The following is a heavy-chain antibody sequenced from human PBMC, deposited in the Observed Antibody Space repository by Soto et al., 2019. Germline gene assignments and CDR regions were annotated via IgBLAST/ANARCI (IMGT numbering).Heavy chain of an antibody. CDR3: AKDQGPMTTGYAFDI. D-gene: IGHD4-17*01. V-gene: IGHV3-23*01. CDR1: GFTFSSYA. CDR2: ISGSGGST. Sequence: PGGSLRLSCAATGFTFSSYAMRWVRQAPGKGLEWVSAISGSGGSTYYADSVKGRFTISRDNSKNTLYLQMNSLRAEDTAIYYCAKDQGPMTTGYAFDIWGQGTMVTVSS. J-gene: IGHJ3*02.